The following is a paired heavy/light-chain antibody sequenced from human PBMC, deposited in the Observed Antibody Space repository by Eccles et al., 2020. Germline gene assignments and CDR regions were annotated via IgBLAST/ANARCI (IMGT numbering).Heavy chain of an antibody. J-gene: IGHJ4*02. V-gene: IGHV3-30-3*01. CDR2: ISYDGSNK. CDR1: GFTFSSYA. Sequence: QVQLVESGGGVVQPGRSLRLSCAASGFTFSSYAMHWVRQAPGKGLEWVAVISYDGSNKYYADSVKGRFTISRDNSKNTLYLQMNSLRAEDTAVYYCARARSTVVTGYFDYWGQGTLVTVSS. CDR3: ARARSTVVTGYFDY. D-gene: IGHD2-15*01.
Light chain of an antibody. J-gene: IGKJ4*01. CDR3: QQYYSTLGLT. CDR1: QSVLYSSNNKNY. CDR2: WAS. Sequence: DIVMTQSPDSLAVSLGERATINCKSSQSVLYSSNNKNYLAWYQQKPGQPPKLLIYWASTRESGVPDRFSGSGSGTDFTLTISSLQAEDVAVYYCQQYYSTLGLTFGGGTKVEIK. V-gene: IGKV4-1*01.